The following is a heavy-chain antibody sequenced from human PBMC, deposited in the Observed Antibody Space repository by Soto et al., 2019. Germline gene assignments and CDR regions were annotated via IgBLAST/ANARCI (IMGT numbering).Heavy chain of an antibody. V-gene: IGHV3-30-3*01. CDR1: EFIFNNYT. Sequence: GGSLRLSCAASEFIFNNYTMHWVRQAPGKGLEWVAVISYDGSNIYYADSVKGRFIISRDNSKNMVFLQMNSLRSEDTAVYYCARSLGNSGWYYYFDCWGQGTRVTVSS. CDR2: ISYDGSNI. D-gene: IGHD6-19*01. CDR3: ARSLGNSGWYYYFDC. J-gene: IGHJ4*02.